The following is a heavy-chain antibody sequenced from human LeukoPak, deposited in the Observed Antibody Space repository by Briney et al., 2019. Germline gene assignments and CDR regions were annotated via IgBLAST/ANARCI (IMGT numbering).Heavy chain of an antibody. CDR3: ARDQLLWFGELLDNYYYYYGMDV. J-gene: IGHJ6*02. D-gene: IGHD3-10*01. V-gene: IGHV1-69*04. CDR2: IIPILGIA. Sequence: GATVKVSCKASGGTFSSYAISWVRQAPGQGLEWTGRIIPILGIANYAQKFQGRVTITADKSTSTAYMELSSLRSEDTAVYYCARDQLLWFGELLDNYYYYYGMDVWGQGTTVTVSS. CDR1: GGTFSSYA.